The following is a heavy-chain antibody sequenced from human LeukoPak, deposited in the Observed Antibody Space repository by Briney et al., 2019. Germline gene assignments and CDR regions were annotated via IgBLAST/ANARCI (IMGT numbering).Heavy chain of an antibody. Sequence: GASVKVSCKASGYTFTSYGISWVRQAPGQGLEWMGWINTYNGDTNYAQKLQGRVTMTTDTSTNTAYMELRSLRSDDTAVYYCAREGLGELTLDYWGQGTLVTVSS. D-gene: IGHD3-16*01. CDR1: GYTFTSYG. CDR2: INTYNGDT. J-gene: IGHJ4*02. CDR3: AREGLGELTLDY. V-gene: IGHV1-18*01.